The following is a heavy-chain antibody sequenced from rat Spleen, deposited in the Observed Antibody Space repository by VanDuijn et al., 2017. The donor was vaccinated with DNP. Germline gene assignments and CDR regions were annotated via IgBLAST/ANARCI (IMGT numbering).Heavy chain of an antibody. CDR2: ITSGGGTT. CDR1: GFTFSYYW. J-gene: IGHJ2*01. Sequence: EVQLVESGGDLVQPGRSLKLSCVASGFTFSYYWMTWIRQVPGKGLEWIASITSGGGTTSYPDSVKGRFTISRDDAKNTLYLQMDSLRSEDTATYYCTRGGTYYFDYWGQGVMVTVSS. V-gene: IGHV5-31*01. CDR3: TRGGTYYFDY.